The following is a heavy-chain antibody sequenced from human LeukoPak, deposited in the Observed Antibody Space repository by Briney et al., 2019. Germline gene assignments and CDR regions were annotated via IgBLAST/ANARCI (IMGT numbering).Heavy chain of an antibody. CDR3: ARDPGGSFDN. D-gene: IGHD1-26*01. CDR1: GFMFANYA. J-gene: IGHJ4*02. CDR2: IRDSGDGP. Sequence: GGSLRLSCTASGFMFANYAMSWLRQAPGKGLEWVSTIRDSGDGPMYADSVKGRFTISRDNSKNTLYLQMDSLRAEDTAVYYCARDPGGSFDNWGQGTLVTVSS. V-gene: IGHV3-23*01.